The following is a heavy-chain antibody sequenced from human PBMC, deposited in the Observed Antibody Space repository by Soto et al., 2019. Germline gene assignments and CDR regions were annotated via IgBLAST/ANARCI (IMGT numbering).Heavy chain of an antibody. Sequence: QVQLVESGGGVVQPGRSLRLSCAASGFTFSSYGMHWVRQAPGKGLEWVAVISYDGKDEYYADSVKGRFTISRDNSKHTLDLQMNGLRPEDTAVYYCARKLSSCGGDCYYIDYWGQGTLVTVSS. D-gene: IGHD2-21*02. V-gene: IGHV3-30*03. J-gene: IGHJ4*02. CDR1: GFTFSSYG. CDR3: ARKLSSCGGDCYYIDY. CDR2: ISYDGKDE.